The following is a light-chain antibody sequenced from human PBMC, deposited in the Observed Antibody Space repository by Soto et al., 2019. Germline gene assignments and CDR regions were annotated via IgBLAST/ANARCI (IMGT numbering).Light chain of an antibody. CDR2: GAS. CDR3: QQYGSSPLT. Sequence: IVLTQSPGTLSLSPGERATLSCRASQTVSSNYLAWYQQKPGQAPRFLIYGASSRATGIPDRFSGSGSGTDFTLTISRLEPEDFAVYYCQQYGSSPLTFGGGTKLDIK. V-gene: IGKV3-20*01. J-gene: IGKJ4*01. CDR1: QTVSSNY.